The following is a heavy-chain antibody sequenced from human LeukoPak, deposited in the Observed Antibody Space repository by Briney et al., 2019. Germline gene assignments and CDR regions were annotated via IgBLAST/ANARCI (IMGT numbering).Heavy chain of an antibody. CDR3: ARGYCSSTSCYNYFDY. CDR2: IYTSGST. D-gene: IGHD2-2*02. Sequence: SETLSLTCTVSGCSISSGSYYWSWIRQPAGKGLEWIGRIYTSGSTNYNPSLKSRVTISVDTSKNQFSLKLSSVTAADTAVYYCARGYCSSTSCYNYFDYWGQGTLVTVSS. V-gene: IGHV4-61*02. CDR1: GCSISSGSYY. J-gene: IGHJ4*02.